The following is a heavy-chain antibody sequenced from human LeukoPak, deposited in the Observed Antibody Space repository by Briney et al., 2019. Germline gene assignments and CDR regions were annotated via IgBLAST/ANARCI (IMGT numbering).Heavy chain of an antibody. CDR1: GGSFSGYY. J-gene: IGHJ4*02. CDR2: INHSGST. D-gene: IGHD4-17*01. CDR3: ARDDYGDYYFDY. Sequence: SETLSLTCAVYGGSFSGYYWSWIRQPPGKGLEWIGEINHSGSTNYNPSLKSRVTISVDTSKNQFSLKLSSVAAADTAVYYCARDDYGDYYFDYWGQGTLVTVSS. V-gene: IGHV4-34*01.